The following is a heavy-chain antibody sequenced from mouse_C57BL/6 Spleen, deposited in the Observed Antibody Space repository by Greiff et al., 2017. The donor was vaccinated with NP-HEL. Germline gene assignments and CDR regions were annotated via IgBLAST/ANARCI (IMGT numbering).Heavy chain of an antibody. Sequence: VQLQQPGAELVKPGASVKLSCKASGYTFTSYWMQWVKQRPGQGLEWIGEIDPSDSYTNYNQKFKGKATLTVDTSSSTAYMQLSSLTSEDSAVYYCARHDLYAMDYWGQGTSVTVSS. D-gene: IGHD2-12*01. V-gene: IGHV1-50*01. CDR2: IDPSDSYT. CDR1: GYTFTSYW. J-gene: IGHJ4*01. CDR3: ARHDLYAMDY.